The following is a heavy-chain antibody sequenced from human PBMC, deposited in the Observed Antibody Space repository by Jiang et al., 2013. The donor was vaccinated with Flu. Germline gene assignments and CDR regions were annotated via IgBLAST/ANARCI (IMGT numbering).Heavy chain of an antibody. V-gene: IGHV4-59*01. CDR1: GGSISSYY. CDR3: ARIVYGLKLPYYYYGMDV. D-gene: IGHD1-7*01. Sequence: LLKPSETLSLTCTVSGGSISSYYWSWIRQPPGKGLEWIGYIYYSGSTNYNPSLKSRVTISVDTSKNQFSLKLSSVTAADTAVYYCARIVYGLKLPYYYYGMDVWAEGPTVDRLL. CDR2: IYYSGST. J-gene: IGHJ6*04.